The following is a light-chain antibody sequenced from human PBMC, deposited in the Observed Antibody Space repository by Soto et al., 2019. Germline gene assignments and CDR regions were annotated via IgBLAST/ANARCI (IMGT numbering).Light chain of an antibody. CDR1: QSVSSDS. Sequence: EIVLTQSPGTLSLSPGERATLSCRASQSVSSDSLGWYQQRPGQAPRLLIYGASSRSTGIPDRFSGSGSGTDFTLTISRLEPEDFAVYYCQQYGSSPRTFAQGTKLEIK. CDR2: GAS. J-gene: IGKJ2*01. CDR3: QQYGSSPRT. V-gene: IGKV3-20*01.